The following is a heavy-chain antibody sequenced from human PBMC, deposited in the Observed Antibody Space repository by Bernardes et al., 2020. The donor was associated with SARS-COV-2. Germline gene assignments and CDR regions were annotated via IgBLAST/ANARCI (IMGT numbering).Heavy chain of an antibody. CDR2: VSRDGKTI. Sequence: GGSLRLSCAASGFTFNKYAMHWVRQAPGEGLEWVALVSRDGKTIFYAESVRGRFTISRDNSNNSLYLQMDSLRAEDTAVYYCARENYYYDSRGYDVFSALDVWGQGTMVPVSS. V-gene: IGHV3-30*04. J-gene: IGHJ3*01. CDR3: ARENYYYDSRGYDVFSALDV. CDR1: GFTFNKYA. D-gene: IGHD3-22*01.